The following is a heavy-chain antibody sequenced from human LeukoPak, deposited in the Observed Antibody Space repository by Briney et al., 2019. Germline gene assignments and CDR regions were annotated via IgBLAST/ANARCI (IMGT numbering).Heavy chain of an antibody. D-gene: IGHD3-9*01. CDR1: GFTFSSYA. CDR3: AKGYFDWLLLFDY. J-gene: IGHJ4*02. V-gene: IGHV3-23*01. CDR2: ISGSGGST. Sequence: QLGGSLRLSCAASGFTFSSYAMSWVRQAPGKGLEWVSAISGSGGSTYYADSVKGRFTISRDNSKNTLYLQMNSLRAEDTAVYYCAKGYFDWLLLFDYWGQGTLVTVSS.